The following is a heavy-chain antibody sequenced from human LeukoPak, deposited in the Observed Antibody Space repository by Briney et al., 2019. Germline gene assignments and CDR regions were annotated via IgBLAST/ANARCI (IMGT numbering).Heavy chain of an antibody. D-gene: IGHD4-23*01. CDR1: GGSISSYY. V-gene: IGHV4-59*01. Sequence: SETLSLTCTVSGGSISSYYWSWIRQPPGKGLEWIGYIYYSGSTNYNPSLKSRVTILVDTSKNQFSLKLSSVTAADTAVYYCACHGGKGTIDYWGQGTLVTVSS. CDR3: ACHGGKGTIDY. J-gene: IGHJ4*02. CDR2: IYYSGST.